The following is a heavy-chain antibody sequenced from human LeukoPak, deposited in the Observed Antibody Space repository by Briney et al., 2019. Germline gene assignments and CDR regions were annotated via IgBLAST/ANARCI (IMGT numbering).Heavy chain of an antibody. V-gene: IGHV3-23*01. CDR2: ISGSGGST. D-gene: IGHD3-10*01. J-gene: IGHJ4*02. CDR1: GFTFSSYA. Sequence: GGSLRLSCAASGFTFSSYAMNWVRQAPGKGLEWVSAISGSGGSTYYADSVKGRFTISRDNAKNSLYLQMNSLRAEDTAVYYCARDVGYFGSGSYPDYFDYWGQGILVTVSS. CDR3: ARDVGYFGSGSYPDYFDY.